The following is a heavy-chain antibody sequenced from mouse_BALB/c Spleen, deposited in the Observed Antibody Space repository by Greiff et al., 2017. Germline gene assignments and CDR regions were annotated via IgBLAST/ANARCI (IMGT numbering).Heavy chain of an antibody. V-gene: IGHV14-3*02. CDR1: GFNIKDTY. J-gene: IGHJ3*01. CDR3: ATCGYYRYGVAWFAY. Sequence: VQLQQSGAELVKPGASVKLSCTASGFNIKDTYMHWVKQRPEQGLEWIGRIDPANGNTKYDPKFQGKATITADTSSNTAYLQPSSLTSEDTAVYYCATCGYYRYGVAWFAYWGQGTLVTVSA. CDR2: IDPANGNT. D-gene: IGHD2-14*01.